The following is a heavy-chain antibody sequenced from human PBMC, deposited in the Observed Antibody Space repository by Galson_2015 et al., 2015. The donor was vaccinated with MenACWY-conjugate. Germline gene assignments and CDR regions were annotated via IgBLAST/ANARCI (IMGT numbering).Heavy chain of an antibody. V-gene: IGHV3-30*02. CDR2: IHYDGGNK. Sequence: SLRLSCAPSGFTFGDYGMHWVRQAPGKGLEWVTFIHYDGGNKFYTDSVKGRFTISRDNSKSTLYLQMNSLRIEDTAVYYCARYFDTYYMDVWGKGTTVTVSS. J-gene: IGHJ6*03. CDR1: GFTFGDYG. D-gene: IGHD3-9*01. CDR3: ARYFDTYYMDV.